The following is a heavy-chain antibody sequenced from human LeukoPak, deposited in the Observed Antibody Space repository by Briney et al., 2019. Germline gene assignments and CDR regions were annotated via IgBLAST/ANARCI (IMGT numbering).Heavy chain of an antibody. V-gene: IGHV4-4*07. CDR2: IYRSGST. Sequence: PSETLSLTCTVSGGSISSYYWSWIRQPPGKGLEWIGRIYRSGSTNSHPSLKSRVTMSVDTSKNQFSLKLRSVTAADTAVYYCARELYGTGPWGQGTLVTVSS. D-gene: IGHD3-10*01. CDR1: GGSISSYY. J-gene: IGHJ5*02. CDR3: ARELYGTGP.